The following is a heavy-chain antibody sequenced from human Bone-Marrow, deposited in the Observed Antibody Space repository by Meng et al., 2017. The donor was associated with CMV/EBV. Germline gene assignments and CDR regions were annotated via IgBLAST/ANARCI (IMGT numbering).Heavy chain of an antibody. CDR2: INHGGST. V-gene: IGHV4-34*01. J-gene: IGHJ4*02. CDR3: ARGYLMDPAMGPHFDY. D-gene: IGHD5-18*01. Sequence: ESLKISCAMYDGSFSGYYWTWIRQPPGKGLEWIGEINHGGSTNYNPSLKSRVTISVDTSKNQFSLKLSSVIAADTAVYYCARGYLMDPAMGPHFDYWGQGPRVTGSS. CDR1: DGSFSGYY.